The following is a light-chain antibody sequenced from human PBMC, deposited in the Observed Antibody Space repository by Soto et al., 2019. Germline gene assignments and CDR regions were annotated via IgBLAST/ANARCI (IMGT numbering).Light chain of an antibody. CDR2: GAS. CDR1: QSVSSSY. CDR3: QQYGSSPMIATPSWT. Sequence: EIVLAQSPGTLSLSPGERATLSCRASQSVSSSYLAWYQQKPGQAPRLLIYGASSRATGIPDRFSGSGSGTDFTLTISRLEPEDFAVYYCQQYGSSPMIATPSWTFGQGTTADIK. V-gene: IGKV3-20*01. J-gene: IGKJ1*01.